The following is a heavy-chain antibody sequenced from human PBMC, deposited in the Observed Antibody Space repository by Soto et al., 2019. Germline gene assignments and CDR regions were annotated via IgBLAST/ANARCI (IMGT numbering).Heavy chain of an antibody. CDR2: LYWDDDK. CDR3: AHRRVRDSSGENFDY. CDR1: GFSLNTNAVG. Sequence: QITLKESGPTLVKPTQTLTLTCTFSGFSLNTNAVGVAWIRQPPGKALERLALLYWDDDKRYSPSLKSRLTITTDTSKNQVVLTMNNMDPEDTATYYCAHRRVRDSSGENFDYWGQGTLVTVSS. D-gene: IGHD6-19*01. V-gene: IGHV2-5*02. J-gene: IGHJ4*02.